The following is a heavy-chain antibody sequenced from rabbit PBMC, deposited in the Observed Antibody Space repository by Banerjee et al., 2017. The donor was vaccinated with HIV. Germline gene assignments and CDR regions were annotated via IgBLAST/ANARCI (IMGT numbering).Heavy chain of an antibody. V-gene: IGHV1S45*01. D-gene: IGHD6-1*01. Sequence: QQQLEESGGGLVQPEGSLTLTCTASGFSFSNKYVMCWVRQAPGKGLEWIACINAGSSGGTDYASWAKGRFTISKTSSTTVTLQVTSLTAADTATHFCARGPYIYGVVDYPYYFNLWGQGTLVTVS. CDR2: INAGSSGGT. CDR3: ARGPYIYGVVDYPYYFNL. J-gene: IGHJ4*01. CDR1: GFSFSNKYV.